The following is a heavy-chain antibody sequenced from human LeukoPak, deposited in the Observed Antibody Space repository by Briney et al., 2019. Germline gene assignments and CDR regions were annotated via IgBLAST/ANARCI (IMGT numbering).Heavy chain of an antibody. D-gene: IGHD1-14*01. Sequence: GGSLRLSCAASGFTFSYYGMHWVRQAPGKGLDWVAVILENGSYQYYADSVKGRFTISRDNSKYTLFLQMNSLRDEDTAIYYCARVQGGGFRTADYWGQGTLVAVSS. V-gene: IGHV3-30*19. CDR1: GFTFSYYG. CDR2: ILENGSYQ. J-gene: IGHJ4*02. CDR3: ARVQGGGFRTADY.